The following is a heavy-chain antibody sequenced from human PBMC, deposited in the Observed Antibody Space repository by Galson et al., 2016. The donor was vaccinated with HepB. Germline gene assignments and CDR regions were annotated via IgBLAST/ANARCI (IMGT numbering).Heavy chain of an antibody. Sequence: SLRLSCAASGFTFSSYSMNWVRQAPGKGLEWISCITRSPGAIYYADSVKGRFTISRDNAKNSLYLQMNSLRAEDTAVYYCARVIGYWGQGTLVTVSS. CDR1: GFTFSSYS. CDR3: ARVIGY. CDR2: ITRSPGAI. V-gene: IGHV3-48*04. J-gene: IGHJ4*02. D-gene: IGHD2-21*01.